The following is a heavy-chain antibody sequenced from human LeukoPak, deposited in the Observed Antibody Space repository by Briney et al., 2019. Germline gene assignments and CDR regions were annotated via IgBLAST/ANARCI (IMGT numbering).Heavy chain of an antibody. CDR1: GYTFTSYY. D-gene: IGHD3-22*01. V-gene: IGHV1-46*01. CDR2: INPSGGST. CDR3: ARGLSYDSSGYYYDLKYYFDY. Sequence: ASVKVSCKASGYTFTSYYIHWVRQAPGQGLEWMGIINPSGGSTSYAQKFQGRVTMTRDMSTSTVYMELSSLRSEDTAVYYCARGLSYDSSGYYYDLKYYFDYWGQGTLVSVSS. J-gene: IGHJ4*02.